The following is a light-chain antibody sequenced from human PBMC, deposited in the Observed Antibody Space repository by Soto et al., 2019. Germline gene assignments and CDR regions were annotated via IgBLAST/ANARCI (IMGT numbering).Light chain of an antibody. J-gene: IGLJ1*01. V-gene: IGLV2-14*01. CDR1: SSDVGDYNF. CDR3: SSYTSTTIA. CDR2: EVS. Sequence: QSALTQPASVSGSPGQSITISCTGTSSDVGDYNFVSWYQLYPGKAPKLMIYEVSNRPSGVSNRFSGSKSGNTASLTISGLQAEDEADYYCSSYTSTTIAFGSGTKLTVL.